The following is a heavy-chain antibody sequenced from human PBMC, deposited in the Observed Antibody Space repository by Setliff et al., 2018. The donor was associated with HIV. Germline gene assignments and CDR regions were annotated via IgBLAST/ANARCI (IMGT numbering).Heavy chain of an antibody. J-gene: IGHJ4*02. Sequence: SETLSLTCAVSGGSFSDYSWSWIRQSPEKGLEWIGHIHHTGSTYYNPSLKSRVTISVDTSKNQFSLKLSSVTAADTAVYYCAAGLHYYDSTGYPLTFDYWGQGALVTVSS. CDR2: IHHTGST. CDR1: GGSFSDYS. V-gene: IGHV4-34*01. D-gene: IGHD3-22*01. CDR3: AAGLHYYDSTGYPLTFDY.